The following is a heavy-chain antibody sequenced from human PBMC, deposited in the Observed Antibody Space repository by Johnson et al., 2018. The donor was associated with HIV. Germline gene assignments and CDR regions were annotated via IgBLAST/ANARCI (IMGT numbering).Heavy chain of an antibody. Sequence: QVQLVESGGGVVHPGRSLRLSCAASGFTFRSYPMNWVRQAPGKGLEWVAFVSYDESSKYYRDSVKGRFTTSRANSKNTLYLKMNSLRADDPAVYYCARLPSGYSRDGFNIWGQGTMVTVSS. CDR2: VSYDESSK. CDR3: ARLPSGYSRDGFNI. V-gene: IGHV3-30*04. J-gene: IGHJ3*02. CDR1: GFTFRSYP. D-gene: IGHD5-18*01.